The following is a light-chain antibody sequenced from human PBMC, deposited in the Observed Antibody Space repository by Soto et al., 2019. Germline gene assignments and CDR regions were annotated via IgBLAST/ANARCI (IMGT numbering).Light chain of an antibody. Sequence: QSALTQPASVSGSPGQSITISCTGSSSDVGSYTLVSWYQQHPGKVPKLMIYEVSKRPSGFSVRFSGSRSGNTASLTISGFQAEDEADYFCWSYAGSFTYVFGTGTKVTVL. CDR3: WSYAGSFTYV. CDR1: SSDVGSYTL. CDR2: EVS. J-gene: IGLJ1*01. V-gene: IGLV2-23*02.